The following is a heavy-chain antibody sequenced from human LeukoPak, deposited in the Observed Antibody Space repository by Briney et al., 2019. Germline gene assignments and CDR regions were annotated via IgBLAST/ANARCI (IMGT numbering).Heavy chain of an antibody. J-gene: IGHJ4*02. D-gene: IGHD3-22*01. Sequence: PGGSLRLSCEASGFSLSISGMNWVRQAPGKGLEWVSYISSSSDLMSYVDSVKGRFTISRDNSKNTLYLEMNSLSAEDTAVYYCARSPRRLEDYDSSGYSFYFDYWGQGTLVTVSS. CDR3: ARSPRRLEDYDSSGYSFYFDY. CDR2: ISSSSDLM. CDR1: GFSLSISG. V-gene: IGHV3-48*01.